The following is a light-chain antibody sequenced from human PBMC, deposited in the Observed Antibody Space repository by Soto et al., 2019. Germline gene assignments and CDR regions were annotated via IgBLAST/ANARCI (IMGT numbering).Light chain of an antibody. J-gene: IGKJ2*01. Sequence: DIVMTQSPDSLAVSLGETATINCKSSQSVLYSSNNKNYLAWFQQKPGQPPRLLFYWASTRKSGVPDRFSGRGSGTDFTLTISSLQAEDVAVYYCQQSYSTPYTFGQGTKLEIK. CDR3: QQSYSTPYT. V-gene: IGKV4-1*01. CDR1: QSVLYSSNNKNY. CDR2: WAS.